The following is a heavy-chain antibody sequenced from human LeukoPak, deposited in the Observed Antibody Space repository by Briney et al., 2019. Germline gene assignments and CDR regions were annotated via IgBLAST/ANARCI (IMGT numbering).Heavy chain of an antibody. D-gene: IGHD3-10*01. CDR3: ARVRITMVRGVKHDAFDI. V-gene: IGHV3-72*01. Sequence: GGSLRLSCAASGFTFSDHYMDWVRQAPGKGLEWVGRTRNKANSYTTEYAASVKGRFTISRDDSKNSLYLQMNSLKTEVTAVYYCARVRITMVRGVKHDAFDIWGQGTMVTVSS. CDR1: GFTFSDHY. CDR2: TRNKANSYTT. J-gene: IGHJ3*02.